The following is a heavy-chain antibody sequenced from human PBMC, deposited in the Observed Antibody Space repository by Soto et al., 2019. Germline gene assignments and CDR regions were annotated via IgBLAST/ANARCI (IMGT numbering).Heavy chain of an antibody. CDR3: ARRPTGSGSSFFDY. D-gene: IGHD3-10*01. CDR2: IHHTGST. CDR1: AGSITSDEYY. J-gene: IGHJ4*02. Sequence: QVQLQESGPGLVKPSQTLSLTCTVSAGSITSDEYYWNWIRYRPGKGLEWIGFIHHTGSTFYNPSLESRASISIDTSESQFFLNLASVTVADTAVYYCARRPTGSGSSFFDYWGPGTLVTVSS. V-gene: IGHV4-31*03.